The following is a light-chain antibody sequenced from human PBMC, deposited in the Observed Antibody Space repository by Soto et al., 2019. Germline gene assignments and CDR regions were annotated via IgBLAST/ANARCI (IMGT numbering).Light chain of an antibody. J-gene: IGKJ4*01. Sequence: EIVMTQSPATLSVSPGERATLSCRASQSVSSNLAWFQQKPGQAPRVLIYGASTRATGTPARFSGSGSGTDFTLTISSLQSEDFAVYYCQQYNNWPLTFGGGTKVEIK. CDR2: GAS. CDR1: QSVSSN. CDR3: QQYNNWPLT. V-gene: IGKV3-15*01.